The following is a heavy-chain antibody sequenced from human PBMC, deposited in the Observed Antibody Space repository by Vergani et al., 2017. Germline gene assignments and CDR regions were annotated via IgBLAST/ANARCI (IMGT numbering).Heavy chain of an antibody. J-gene: IGHJ6*03. CDR3: ARVNTETNGHLDYYYYMDV. D-gene: IGHD4-11*01. CDR1: GGSFTSFH. V-gene: IGHV4-34*01. CDR2: IDHTGRP. Sequence: QVQLQQWGGGLLKPSETLSLTCVVNGGSFTSFHWTWIRQSPGEGLEWVGDIDHTGRPDYNPSLKSRLTMSLDKSRNQFSLTLNSVTATDTAIYFCARVNTETNGHLDYYYYMDVLGQGTAVTVS.